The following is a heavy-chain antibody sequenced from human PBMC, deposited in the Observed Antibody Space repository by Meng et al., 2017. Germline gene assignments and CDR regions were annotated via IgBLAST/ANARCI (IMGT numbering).Heavy chain of an antibody. J-gene: IGHJ6*02. CDR1: GGTFSSYA. V-gene: IGHV1-69*13. Sequence: SVKVSCKASGGTFSSYAISWVRQAPGQGLEWMGGIIPIFGTANYAQKFQGRVTITADESTSTAYMELSSLRSEDTAVYYCARVTAMGYYYYYGMDVWAQGTTVTVSS. CDR3: ARVTAMGYYYYYGMDV. CDR2: IIPIFGTA. D-gene: IGHD5-18*01.